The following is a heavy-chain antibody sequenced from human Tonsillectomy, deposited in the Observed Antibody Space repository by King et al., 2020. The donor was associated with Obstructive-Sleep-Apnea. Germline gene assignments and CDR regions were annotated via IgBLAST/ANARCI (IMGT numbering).Heavy chain of an antibody. CDR2: IISSISYI. CDR3: ASLDLVVALGMDV. J-gene: IGHJ6*02. D-gene: IGHD3-22*01. CDR1: GVTFSSYS. Sequence: VQLVESGGGLVKPGGFRRLSCAASGVTFSSYSMIWVRQAPGKGLEWVTSIISSISYIYYADSVKGRFTISRDNAKNSLYLQMNSLRAEDTAVYYCASLDLVVALGMDVWGQGTTVTVSS. V-gene: IGHV3-21*01.